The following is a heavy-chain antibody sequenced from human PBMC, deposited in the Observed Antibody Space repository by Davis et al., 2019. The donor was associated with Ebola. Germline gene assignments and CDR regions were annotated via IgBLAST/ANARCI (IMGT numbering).Heavy chain of an antibody. CDR3: AKVRDTCGGVIAHFDS. CDR2: ISDSGVST. V-gene: IGHV3-23*01. Sequence: PGGSLRLSCAASGFTFSNYAMSWVRQAPGRGLEWVSAISDSGVSTFYADSVKGRFTISRDNSRNTLYLQMNNLRAEDTAVYYCAKVRDTCGGVIAHFDSWGRGTLATVSS. J-gene: IGHJ4*02. CDR1: GFTFSNYA. D-gene: IGHD3-16*02.